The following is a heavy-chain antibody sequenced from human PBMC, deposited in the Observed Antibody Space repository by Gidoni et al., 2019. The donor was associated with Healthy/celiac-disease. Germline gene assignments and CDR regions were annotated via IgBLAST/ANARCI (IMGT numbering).Heavy chain of an antibody. CDR3: ARGSGSSSCDY. Sequence: QVQLVQSGAEVKGPGASVTVSCKASGYTFTGPYMHWVRQAPGQGLEWMGWINPSSGGTNYAQKFQGRVTMTSDMSISTAYMELSRLRSDDTAVYFCARGSGSSSCDYWGQGTLVTVSS. V-gene: IGHV1-2*02. CDR1: GYTFTGPY. CDR2: INPSSGGT. J-gene: IGHJ4*02. D-gene: IGHD3-10*01.